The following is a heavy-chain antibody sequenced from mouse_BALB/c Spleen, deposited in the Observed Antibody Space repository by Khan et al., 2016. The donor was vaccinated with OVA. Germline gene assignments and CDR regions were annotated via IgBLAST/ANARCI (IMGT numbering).Heavy chain of an antibody. CDR3: SRDSYYQTYLEY. D-gene: IGHD2-12*01. V-gene: IGHV5-6-3*01. J-gene: IGHJ2*01. Sequence: EVELVEPGGGLVQPGGSLKLSCAASGFTFNNYGMSWVRQTPHKRLELVATINSNGGSTYYPDSVQGRFTIYRDNGPNNLYLQTRSLKSADTAMCYCSRDSYYQTYLEYWGRGSTRAV. CDR2: INSNGGST. CDR1: GFTFNNYG.